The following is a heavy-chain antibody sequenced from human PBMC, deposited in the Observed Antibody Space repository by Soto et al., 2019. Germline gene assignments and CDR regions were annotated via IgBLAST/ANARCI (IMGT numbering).Heavy chain of an antibody. CDR2: INPKSGDT. J-gene: IGHJ6*02. CDR3: AKGLWTVGHCSGGSCYDGMDV. V-gene: IGHV1-2*02. CDR1: GYTFTGFH. Sequence: GASVKVSFKASGYTFTGFHLHWVRQAPGQGLEWMGWINPKSGDTNYAQKFLGRVTMTRDTSISTGYMELSGLNSDDTALYYCAKGLWTVGHCSGGSCYDGMDVWGQGTTVTVSS. D-gene: IGHD2-15*01.